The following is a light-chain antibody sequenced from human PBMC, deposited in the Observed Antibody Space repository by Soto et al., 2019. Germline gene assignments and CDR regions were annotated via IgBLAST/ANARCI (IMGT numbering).Light chain of an antibody. CDR1: QSVSSTY. J-gene: IGKJ2*02. V-gene: IGKV3-20*01. Sequence: EIVLTQSPGTLSLSPGESATLSCRASQSVSSTYLAWYQQKPGQAPRRLIYDLSRRTSGIPDRFSASGSGTDFTLTISRLEPEDFAVYYCQQYGSSPRTFGQGTKLEI. CDR3: QQYGSSPRT. CDR2: DLS.